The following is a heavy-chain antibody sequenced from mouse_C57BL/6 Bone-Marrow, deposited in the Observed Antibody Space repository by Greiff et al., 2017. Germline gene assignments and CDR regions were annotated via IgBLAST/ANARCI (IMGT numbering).Heavy chain of an antibody. CDR3: ASYDGCYVPFAY. J-gene: IGHJ3*01. CDR1: GYTFTNYW. V-gene: IGHV1-63*01. Sequence: QVQLQQSGAELVRPGTSVKMSCKASGYTFTNYWIGWAKQRPGHGLEWIGDIYPGGGYTNSTEKFKGKATLPEDNSSSTAYMQFSSLTSEDSAIYYGASYDGCYVPFAYWGQGTLVTVSA. CDR2: IYPGGGYT. D-gene: IGHD2-3*01.